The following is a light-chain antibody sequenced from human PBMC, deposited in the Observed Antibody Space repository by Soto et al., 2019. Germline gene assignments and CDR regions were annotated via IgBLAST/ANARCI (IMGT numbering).Light chain of an antibody. CDR3: QQSYSTPRYT. CDR1: QSTSSS. J-gene: IGKJ2*01. CDR2: AAS. Sequence: DIQMTQPPPSLSASVGDRVTITCRASQSTSSSLNWYQQKPGKAPKLLIYAASSLQSGVPSRFSGSGSGTDFTLTISSLQPEDFATYYCQQSYSTPRYTFGQGTKLEIK. V-gene: IGKV1-39*01.